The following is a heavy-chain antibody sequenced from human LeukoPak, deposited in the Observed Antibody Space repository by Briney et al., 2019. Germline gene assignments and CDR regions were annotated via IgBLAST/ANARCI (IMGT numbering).Heavy chain of an antibody. D-gene: IGHD6-13*01. Sequence: SETLSLTCTVSGGSISSYYWSWIRRPPGKGLEWIGYIYYSGSTNYNPSLKSRVTISVDTSKNQFSLKLSSVTAADTAVYYCATGAGDFPDYYYGMDVWGQGTTVTVSS. CDR2: IYYSGST. J-gene: IGHJ6*02. CDR1: GGSISSYY. CDR3: ATGAGDFPDYYYGMDV. V-gene: IGHV4-59*01.